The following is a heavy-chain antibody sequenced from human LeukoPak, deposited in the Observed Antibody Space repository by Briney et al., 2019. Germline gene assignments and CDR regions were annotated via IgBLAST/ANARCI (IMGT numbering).Heavy chain of an antibody. V-gene: IGHV3-7*05. CDR3: ARGRGPRYNMDV. J-gene: IGHJ6*03. CDR1: GFTFRSYW. CDR2: IKQDGSEK. Sequence: PGGSLRLSCAASGFTFRSYWMSWVRQAPGKGLEWVANIKQDGSEKYYVDSVKGRFTVSRDNAKNSLYLQMDSLRAEDTAVFYCARGRGPRYNMDVWGQGTTVTVSS.